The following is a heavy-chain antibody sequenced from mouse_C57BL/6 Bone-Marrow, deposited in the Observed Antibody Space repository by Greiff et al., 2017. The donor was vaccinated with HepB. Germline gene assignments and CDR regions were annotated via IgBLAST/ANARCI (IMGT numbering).Heavy chain of an antibody. Sequence: EVKLMESGGDLVKPGGSLKLSCAASGFTFSSYGMSWVRQTPDKRLEWVATISSGGSYTYYPDSVKGRFTISRDNAKNTLYLQMSSLKSEDTAMYYCARQRKLYDGTLYAMDYWGQGTSVTVSS. CDR2: ISSGGSYT. J-gene: IGHJ4*01. CDR1: GFTFSSYG. V-gene: IGHV5-6*01. D-gene: IGHD2-3*01. CDR3: ARQRKLYDGTLYAMDY.